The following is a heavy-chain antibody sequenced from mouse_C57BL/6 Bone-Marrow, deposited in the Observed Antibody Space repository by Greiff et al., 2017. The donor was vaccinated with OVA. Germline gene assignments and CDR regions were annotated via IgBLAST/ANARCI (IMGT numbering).Heavy chain of an antibody. CDR2: IDPGDGDT. J-gene: IGHJ4*01. D-gene: IGHD1-1*01. Sequence: EVQLQQSGAELVRPGASVKLSCTASGFNIKDYYMHWVKQRPEQGLEWIGRIDPGDGDTEYAPKFQGKATMTADTSSNTAYLQLSSLKSEDTAVYYCTTGFYYGSDYAMDYWGQGTSVTVSS. CDR1: GFNIKDYY. CDR3: TTGFYYGSDYAMDY. V-gene: IGHV14-1*01.